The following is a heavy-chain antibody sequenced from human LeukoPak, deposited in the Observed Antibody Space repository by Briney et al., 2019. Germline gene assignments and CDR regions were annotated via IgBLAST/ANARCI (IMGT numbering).Heavy chain of an antibody. J-gene: IGHJ3*02. V-gene: IGHV4-59*01. CDR1: GGSISSYH. D-gene: IGHD5-12*01. Sequence: SETLSLTCTVSGGSISSYHWSWIRQPPGKGLQWIGFIYSSGSTNYNPSLKSRVTISLDTSKNQFSLRVSSVTSADTAVYYCARGNSGYDYAFDIWGQGTVVTASS. CDR2: IYSSGST. CDR3: ARGNSGYDYAFDI.